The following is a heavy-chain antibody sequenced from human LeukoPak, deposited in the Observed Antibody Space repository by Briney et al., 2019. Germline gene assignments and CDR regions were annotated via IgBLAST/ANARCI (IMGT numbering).Heavy chain of an antibody. V-gene: IGHV3-48*03. CDR2: ISSSGSTI. CDR1: GFTFSSYE. D-gene: IGHD5-18*01. Sequence: GGSLRLSCAASGFTFSSYEMNWVRQAPGKRLERVSYISSSGSTIYYADSVKGRFTISRDNAKNSLYLQMNSLRAEDTAVYYCASGPGYSYGPWGQGTLVTVSS. J-gene: IGHJ4*02. CDR3: ASGPGYSYGP.